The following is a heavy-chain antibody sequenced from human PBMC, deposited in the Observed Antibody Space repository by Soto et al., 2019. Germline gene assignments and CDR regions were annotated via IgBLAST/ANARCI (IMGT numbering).Heavy chain of an antibody. CDR1: GNTHTTYF. J-gene: IGHJ1*01. Sequence: ASVKVSCKASGNTHTTYFIHWLRQAPGQGLEWIGWINSVSGGANYAPRFQGRVSMTRDRSSATAFMDLSGLRSDDTAVYYCARGGSYYAQWGQGTLVTVSS. D-gene: IGHD1-26*01. V-gene: IGHV1-2*02. CDR2: INSVSGGA. CDR3: ARGGSYYAQ.